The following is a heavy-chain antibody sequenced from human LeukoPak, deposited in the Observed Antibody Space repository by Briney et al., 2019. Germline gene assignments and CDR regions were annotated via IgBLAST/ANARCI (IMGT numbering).Heavy chain of an antibody. Sequence: SETLSLTCTVSGGSISSYYWSWIRQPPGKGLEWIGEINHSGSTNYNPSLKSRVTISVDTSKNQFSLKLSSVTAADTAVYYCARGPMADYWGQGTLVTVSS. V-gene: IGHV4-34*01. D-gene: IGHD5-24*01. CDR3: ARGPMADY. J-gene: IGHJ4*02. CDR1: GGSISSYY. CDR2: INHSGST.